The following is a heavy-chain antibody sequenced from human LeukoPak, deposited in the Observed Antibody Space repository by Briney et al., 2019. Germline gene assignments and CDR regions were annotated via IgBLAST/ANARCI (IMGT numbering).Heavy chain of an antibody. Sequence: GASVKVSCKASGGTFSSYAISWVRQAPEQGLEWMGGIIPIFGTANYAQKFQGRVTITTDESTSTAYMELSSLRSEDTAVYYCASQTSYSSSPADYWGQGTLVTVSS. CDR2: IIPIFGTA. CDR1: GGTFSSYA. D-gene: IGHD6-6*01. CDR3: ASQTSYSSSPADY. J-gene: IGHJ4*02. V-gene: IGHV1-69*05.